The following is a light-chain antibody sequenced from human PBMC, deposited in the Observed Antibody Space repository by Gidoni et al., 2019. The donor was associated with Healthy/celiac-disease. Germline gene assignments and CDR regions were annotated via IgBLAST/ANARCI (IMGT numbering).Light chain of an antibody. CDR2: GAS. CDR1: QRVSSN. J-gene: IGKJ1*01. Sequence: EIVMTQSPATLSVSPGERATLSCRASQRVSSNLAWYQQKPGQAPRLLIYGASTRATGIPARFSGRGSGTEFTLTIRSLQSEDFAVYYCQQYNNWPPWTFGQGTKVEIK. CDR3: QQYNNWPPWT. V-gene: IGKV3-15*01.